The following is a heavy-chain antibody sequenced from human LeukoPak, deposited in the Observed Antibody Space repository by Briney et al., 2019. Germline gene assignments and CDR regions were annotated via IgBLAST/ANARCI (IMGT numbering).Heavy chain of an antibody. CDR2: ISGSGGST. Sequence: GGSLRLSCAASGFTFNTYAMSWVRQAPGKGLEWVSGISGSGGSTYYADSVRGRFTISRDNSKNTLYLQMNSLRAEDTAVYYCAKGAIIVSYWGQGTLVTVSS. D-gene: IGHD3-16*02. V-gene: IGHV3-23*01. CDR3: AKGAIIVSY. CDR1: GFTFNTYA. J-gene: IGHJ4*02.